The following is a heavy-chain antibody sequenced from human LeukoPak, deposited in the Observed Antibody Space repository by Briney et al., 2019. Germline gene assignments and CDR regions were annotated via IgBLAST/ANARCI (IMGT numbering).Heavy chain of an antibody. CDR1: GESFSEYY. CDR2: INHSGST. Sequence: SETLSLTCTVYGESFSEYYWSWIRQPPGKGLEWIGEINHSGSTNYNPSLTGRVTISVDTSKNQFSLRLTSVTAADTAVYHCAHVSAAGPLLFDYWGQGTLVTVSS. J-gene: IGHJ4*02. V-gene: IGHV4-34*01. CDR3: AHVSAAGPLLFDY. D-gene: IGHD6-13*01.